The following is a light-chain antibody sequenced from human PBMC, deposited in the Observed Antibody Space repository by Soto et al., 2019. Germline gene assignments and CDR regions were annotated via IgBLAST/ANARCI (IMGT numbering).Light chain of an antibody. CDR2: TAS. J-gene: IGKJ2*01. CDR3: QQYNSYSYP. CDR1: QSISNW. V-gene: IGKV1-5*03. Sequence: DIQMTQSPSTLSASVGDRVTITCRASQSISNWLAWYQQKPGKAPKLLIYTASSEESGVPSRFSGSGSGTEFTLTISSLQADDFATYYCQQYNSYSYPFGQGTKLEIQ.